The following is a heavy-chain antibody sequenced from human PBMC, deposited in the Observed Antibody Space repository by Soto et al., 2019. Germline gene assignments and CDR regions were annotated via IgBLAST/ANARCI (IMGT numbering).Heavy chain of an antibody. J-gene: IGHJ4*02. Sequence: SGPTVVNPTQTLTLTCTFSGFSFTTAGVAVGWIRETPGGALEGLTLIYYNDDRRFSPSLKTRLTITGDTSKNQVVLSLTNVDPGDTATYFCAHSDGGYEIIYFDFWGQGIPVTVS. CDR2: IYYNDDR. V-gene: IGHV2-5*01. D-gene: IGHD5-12*01. CDR3: AHSDGGYEIIYFDF. CDR1: GFSFTTAGVA.